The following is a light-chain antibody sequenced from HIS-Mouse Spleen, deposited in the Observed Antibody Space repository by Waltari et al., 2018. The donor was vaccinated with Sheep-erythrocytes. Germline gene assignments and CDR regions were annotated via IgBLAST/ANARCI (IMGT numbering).Light chain of an antibody. Sequence: QSALTQPLSVSGSPGQSVTIPCTGNSSDVGCYNYVSRYQQHPGKAPKLMIYDVSKRPSGVPDRFSGSKSGNTASLTISGLQAEDEADYYCCSYAGSYNHVFATGTKVTVL. CDR2: DVS. CDR3: CSYAGSYNHV. J-gene: IGLJ1*01. CDR1: SSDVGCYNY. V-gene: IGLV2-11*01.